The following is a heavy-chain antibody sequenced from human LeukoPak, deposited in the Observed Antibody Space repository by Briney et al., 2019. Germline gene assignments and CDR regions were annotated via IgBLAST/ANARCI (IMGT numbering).Heavy chain of an antibody. CDR3: ARVGYSGWNLEY. J-gene: IGHJ4*02. CDR1: GFTFRGYW. Sequence: GGSLRLSRAASGFTFRGYWMSWVRQAPGKGLEWVANINQGGSVKYYVDSVKGRFTISRDDAKNSLYVQMNSLRDEDTAVYYCARVGYSGWNLEYWGQGTLVTVSS. D-gene: IGHD5-12*01. CDR2: INQGGSVK. V-gene: IGHV3-7*01.